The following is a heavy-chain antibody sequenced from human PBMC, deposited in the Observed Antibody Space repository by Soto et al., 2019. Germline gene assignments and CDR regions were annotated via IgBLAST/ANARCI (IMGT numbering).Heavy chain of an antibody. Sequence: PGWSLRLSCAASGFTFTRYSLNWVRQAPGKGLEWVSSISSTTNYIYYADSMKGRFTVSRDNAKNSVYLEMNSLSAEDTAVYYCARESEDLTSNFDYWGQGPLVTVSA. CDR3: ARESEDLTSNFDY. V-gene: IGHV3-21*01. CDR1: GFTFTRYS. CDR2: ISSTTNYI. J-gene: IGHJ4*02.